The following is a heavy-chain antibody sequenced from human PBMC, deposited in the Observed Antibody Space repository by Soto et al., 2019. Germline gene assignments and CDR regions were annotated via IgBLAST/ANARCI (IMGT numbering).Heavy chain of an antibody. CDR1: GGSISSYY. V-gene: IGHV4-59*01. Sequence: SETLSLTCTVSGGSISSYYWSWIRQPPGKGLEWIGYIYYSGSTNYNPSLKSRVTISVDTSKNQFSLKLSSVTAADTAVYYCARNGVGATTRANYYYYGMDVWGQGTTVTVSS. J-gene: IGHJ6*02. CDR3: ARNGVGATTRANYYYYGMDV. CDR2: IYYSGST. D-gene: IGHD1-26*01.